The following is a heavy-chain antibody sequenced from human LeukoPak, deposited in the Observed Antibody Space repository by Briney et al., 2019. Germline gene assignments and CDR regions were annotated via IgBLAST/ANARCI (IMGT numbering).Heavy chain of an antibody. CDR2: INPSGGST. CDR1: GYTFTSYY. Sequence: GASVKVSCKASGYTFTSYYMHWGRQAPGQGLEWMGIINPSGGSTSYAQKFQGRVTMTRDTSTSTVYMELSSLRSEDTAVYYCARDGGNCSGGSCYLSPPPAWYFDLWGRGTLVTVSS. D-gene: IGHD2-15*01. CDR3: ARDGGNCSGGSCYLSPPPAWYFDL. V-gene: IGHV1-46*01. J-gene: IGHJ2*01.